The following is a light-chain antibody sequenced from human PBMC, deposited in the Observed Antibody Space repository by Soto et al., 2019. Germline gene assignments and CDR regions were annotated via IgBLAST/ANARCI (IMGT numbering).Light chain of an antibody. CDR3: QQRSNWPPIT. V-gene: IGKV3-15*01. CDR2: GAS. Sequence: EIVVTQSPATLSVSPGERVTLSCRASQSLSSNLAWYQQKPGQAPRLLIYGASTRATDIPARFSGSGSGTEFTLTISSLQSEDFAVYYCQQRSNWPPITFGQGTRLEIK. CDR1: QSLSSN. J-gene: IGKJ5*01.